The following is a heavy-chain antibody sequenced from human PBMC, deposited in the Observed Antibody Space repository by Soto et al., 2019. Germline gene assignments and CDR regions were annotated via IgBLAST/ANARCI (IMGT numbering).Heavy chain of an antibody. CDR1: GGSIRGYY. D-gene: IGHD2-2*01. V-gene: IGHV4-4*07. Sequence: QMQLQESGPGLVKPSETLSLTCTVSGGSIRGYYWSWIRQSAGMGLEWIGRMHTSGSTTYNPSLKSRVTISVDMSKNQISLKLTSVTVADTALYYCVRASMPKAHFDSWGQGTLVTVSS. CDR2: MHTSGST. CDR3: VRASMPKAHFDS. J-gene: IGHJ4*02.